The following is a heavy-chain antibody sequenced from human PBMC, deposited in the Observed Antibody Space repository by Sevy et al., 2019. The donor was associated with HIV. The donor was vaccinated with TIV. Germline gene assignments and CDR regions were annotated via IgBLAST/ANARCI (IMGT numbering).Heavy chain of an antibody. J-gene: IGHJ6*02. D-gene: IGHD3-10*01. V-gene: IGHV3-30*18. CDR2: ISYDGSNK. CDR3: AKDHMVRGVPYYGMDV. Sequence: GSLRLSCAASGFTFSSYGMHWVRQAPGKGLEWVAVISYDGSNKYYADSVKGRFTISRDNSKNTLYLQMNSLRAEDTAVYYCAKDHMVRGVPYYGMDVWGQGTTVTVSS. CDR1: GFTFSSYG.